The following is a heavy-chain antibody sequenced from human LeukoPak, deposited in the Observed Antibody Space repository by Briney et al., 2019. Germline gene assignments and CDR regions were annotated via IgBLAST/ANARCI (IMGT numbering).Heavy chain of an antibody. CDR1: GFSFKDYG. J-gene: IGHJ6*02. Sequence: GGSLRLSYAATGFSFKDYGMHWVRQPPGKGLEWVSAINWNGGGTDYADSVKGRFTISRDNAKNSLYLQLSSLRPEDTALYYCAKHLTATNTYNFFGLDVWGQGTSVTVSS. CDR3: AKHLTATNTYNFFGLDV. CDR2: INWNGGGT. D-gene: IGHD1-26*01. V-gene: IGHV3-9*01.